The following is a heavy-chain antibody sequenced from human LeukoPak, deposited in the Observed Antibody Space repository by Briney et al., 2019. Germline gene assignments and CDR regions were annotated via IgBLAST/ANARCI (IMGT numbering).Heavy chain of an antibody. D-gene: IGHD2-2*03. V-gene: IGHV3-66*01. CDR1: GFTVSSNY. CDR2: IYSGGST. CDR3: VKDLGSCSGTSCNDY. Sequence: GGSLRLSCAASGFTVSSNYMNWVRQAPGKGLEWVSVIYSGGSTYYADSVKDRFTISRDNSKNTLYLQMNSLRAEDTAVYYCVKDLGSCSGTSCNDYWGQGTLVTVSS. J-gene: IGHJ4*02.